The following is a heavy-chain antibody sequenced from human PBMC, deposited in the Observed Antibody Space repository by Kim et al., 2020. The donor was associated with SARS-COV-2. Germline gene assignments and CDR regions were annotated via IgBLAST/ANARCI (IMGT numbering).Heavy chain of an antibody. CDR1: GGTFSSYA. Sequence: SVKVSCKPSGGTFSSYAISWVRQAPGQGLEWMGRIIPILGIANYAQKFQGRVTITADKSTSTAYMELSSLRSEDTAVYYCARDFYITGTMDVWGQGTTVTVSS. CDR3: ARDFYITGTMDV. J-gene: IGHJ6*02. V-gene: IGHV1-69*04. D-gene: IGHD1-20*01. CDR2: IIPILGIA.